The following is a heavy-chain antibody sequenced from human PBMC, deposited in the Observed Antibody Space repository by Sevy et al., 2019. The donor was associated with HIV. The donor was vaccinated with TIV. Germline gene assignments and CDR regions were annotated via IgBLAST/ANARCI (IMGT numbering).Heavy chain of an antibody. CDR1: GFTFSSYA. CDR3: SRQVVAVAGDYFDY. J-gene: IGHJ4*02. CDR2: ISDSGDST. V-gene: IGHV3-23*01. D-gene: IGHD6-19*01. Sequence: GGSLRLSCAASGFTFSSYAMSWVRQAPGKGLEWVSAISDSGDSTYYADSVKGRFTISRDNSKNTLYLQMNSLKTEDTAEYYCSRQVVAVAGDYFDYWGQGTLVTVSS.